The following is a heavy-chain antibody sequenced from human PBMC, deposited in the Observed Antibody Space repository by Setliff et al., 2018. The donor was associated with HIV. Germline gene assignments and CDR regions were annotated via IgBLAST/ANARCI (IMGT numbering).Heavy chain of an antibody. CDR3: TTRGTWDYRDYFDY. CDR1: GFIVSSNY. J-gene: IGHJ4*02. V-gene: IGHV3-15*01. D-gene: IGHD1-26*01. CDR2: IKSKTDGGTT. Sequence: GGSLRLSCAASGFIVSSNYMSWVRQAPGKGLEWVGRIKSKTDGGTTDYAAPVKGRFTISRDDSKNTLYLQMNSLKTEDTAVYYCTTRGTWDYRDYFDYWGQGTLVTVSS.